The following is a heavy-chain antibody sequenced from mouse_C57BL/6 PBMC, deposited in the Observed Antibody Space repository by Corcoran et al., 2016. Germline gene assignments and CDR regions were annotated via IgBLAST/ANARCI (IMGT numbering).Heavy chain of an antibody. J-gene: IGHJ2*01. CDR2: VYPGDGDT. CDR1: GYAFSSYW. V-gene: IGHV1-80*01. D-gene: IGHD4-1*01. CDR3: ARSGTPYDY. Sequence: QVPLQQSGAELVKPGASVNISCKASGYAFSSYWMNWVKQRPGTGLEWIGQVYPGDGDTNYNGNFKGKATLTADKSSSTAYMHLSSLTSEDSAVYFCARSGTPYDYWGQGTTLTVSS.